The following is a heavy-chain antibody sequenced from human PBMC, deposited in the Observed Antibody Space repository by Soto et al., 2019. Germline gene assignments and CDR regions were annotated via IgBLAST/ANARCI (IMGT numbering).Heavy chain of an antibody. Sequence: ASVKVSCKASGGTFSSYAISWVRQAPGQGLEWMGGIIPIFGTANYAQKFQGRVTITADKSTSTAYMELSSLRSEDTAVYYCASPRDTIFGVVTGFPSYYYYGMDVWGQGTTVTVSS. D-gene: IGHD3-3*01. CDR2: IIPIFGTA. CDR3: ASPRDTIFGVVTGFPSYYYYGMDV. J-gene: IGHJ6*02. V-gene: IGHV1-69*06. CDR1: GGTFSSYA.